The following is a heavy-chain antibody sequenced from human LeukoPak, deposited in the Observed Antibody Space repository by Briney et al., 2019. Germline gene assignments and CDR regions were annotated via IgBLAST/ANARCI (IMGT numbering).Heavy chain of an antibody. V-gene: IGHV4-39*01. CDR3: ARQSGYGFGWDY. CDR2: IYYSGST. J-gene: IGHJ4*02. CDR1: GGSISSSSYY. Sequence: SETLSLTCTVSGGSISSSSYYWGWIRQPPKEGLEWIGSIYYSGSTYYNPSLKSRVTISADTSKNQFSLKLSSVTAADTAVYYCARQSGYGFGWDYWGQGTLVTVFS. D-gene: IGHD5-12*01.